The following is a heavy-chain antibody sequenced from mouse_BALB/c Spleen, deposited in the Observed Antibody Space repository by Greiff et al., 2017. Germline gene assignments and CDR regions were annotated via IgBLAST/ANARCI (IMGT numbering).Heavy chain of an antibody. Sequence: EVQGVESGGGLVKPGGSLKLSCAASGFTFSSYAMSWVRQTPEKRLEWVASISSGGSTYYPDSVKGRFTISRDNARNILYLQMSSLRSEDTAMYYCARGYGSSYFWYFDVWGAGTTVTVSS. V-gene: IGHV5-6-5*01. J-gene: IGHJ1*01. D-gene: IGHD1-1*01. CDR3: ARGYGSSYFWYFDV. CDR1: GFTFSSYA. CDR2: ISSGGST.